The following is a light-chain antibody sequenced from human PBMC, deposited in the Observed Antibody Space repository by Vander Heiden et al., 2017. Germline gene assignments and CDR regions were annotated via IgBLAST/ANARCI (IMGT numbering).Light chain of an antibody. CDR2: WAS. CDR3: QQYYSTPYT. Sequence: DHVMTQSPDSLAVSLGERATINRKASQSILYSSNNKNYLAWYQQKPGQPPKLLIYWASTRETGVPDRFSGSGSGTDFTLTISSLQAGDVAVYYCQQYYSTPYTFGQGTKLEIK. CDR1: QSILYSSNNKNY. V-gene: IGKV4-1*01. J-gene: IGKJ2*01.